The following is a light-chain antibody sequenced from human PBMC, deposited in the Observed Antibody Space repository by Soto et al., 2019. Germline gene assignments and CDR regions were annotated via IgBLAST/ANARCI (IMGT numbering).Light chain of an antibody. CDR3: LLSYSGARI. J-gene: IGLJ2*01. V-gene: IGLV7-46*01. CDR1: TGTVTSGHY. CDR2: DTS. Sequence: QAVVTQEPSLTVSAGGTVTLTCGSNTGTVTSGHYPYWFQQKPGQAPRTLIYDTSNKHSWTPARFSGSLLGGKAALTLSGAQPEDEAEYYCLLSYSGARIFSGGIKLTVL.